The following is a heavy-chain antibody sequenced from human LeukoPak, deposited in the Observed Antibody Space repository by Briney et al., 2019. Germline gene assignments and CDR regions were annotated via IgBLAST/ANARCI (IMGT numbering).Heavy chain of an antibody. D-gene: IGHD3-3*01. CDR2: IYHSGST. CDR3: ASQGQTYYDFWSGYQFDY. J-gene: IGHJ4*02. Sequence: PSETLSLTCAVSGYSISSGYYWGWTRQPPGKGLEWIGSIYHSGSTYYNPSLKSRVTISVDTSKNQFSLKLSSVTAADTAVYYCASQGQTYYDFWSGYQFDYWGQGTLVTVSS. V-gene: IGHV4-38-2*01. CDR1: GYSISSGYY.